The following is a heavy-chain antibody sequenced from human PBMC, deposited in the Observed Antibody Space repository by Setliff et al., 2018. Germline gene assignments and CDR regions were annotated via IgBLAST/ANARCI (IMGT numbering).Heavy chain of an antibody. CDR2: VDPEDGET. CDR1: GGTFSSYA. J-gene: IGHJ1*01. V-gene: IGHV1-69-2*01. CDR3: ATTYYYDSSGYYLFQH. Sequence: GASVKVSCKASGGTFSSYAISWVQQAPGKGLEWMGRVDPEDGETIYAEKFQGRVTITADTSTDTAYMELSSLRSEDTAVYYCATTYYYDSSGYYLFQHWGQGTLVTVSS. D-gene: IGHD3-22*01.